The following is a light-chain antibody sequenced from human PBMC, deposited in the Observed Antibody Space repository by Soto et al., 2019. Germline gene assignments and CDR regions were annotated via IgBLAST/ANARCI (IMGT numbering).Light chain of an antibody. J-gene: IGKJ1*01. CDR3: VQTAQFPRT. CDR1: QSLLHSNGYNY. V-gene: IGKV2-28*01. Sequence: DIVMTQSPLSLPVTPGEPASISCRSSQSLLHSNGYNYLDWYLQKPGQSPQLLIYLGSNRASGVPDRFSGSGSGTDFTLKISRVDAEDVGVYYCVQTAQFPRTFGQGTKVEIK. CDR2: LGS.